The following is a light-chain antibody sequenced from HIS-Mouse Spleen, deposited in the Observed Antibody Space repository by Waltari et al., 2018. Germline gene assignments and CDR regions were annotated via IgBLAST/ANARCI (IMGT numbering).Light chain of an antibody. CDR1: SSDVGSYNL. J-gene: IGLJ1*01. CDR3: CSYAGSSTFV. Sequence: QSALTQPASVSGSPGQSITISCTVTSSDVGSYNLVSWYQQHPGKAPKLRIYEGSKRPSGVSNRFSGSKSGNTASLTISGLQAEDEADYYCCSYAGSSTFVFGTGTKVTVL. CDR2: EGS. V-gene: IGLV2-23*03.